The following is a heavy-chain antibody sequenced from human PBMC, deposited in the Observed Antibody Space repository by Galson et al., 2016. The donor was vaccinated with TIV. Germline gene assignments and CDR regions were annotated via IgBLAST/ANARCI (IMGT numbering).Heavy chain of an antibody. CDR3: ARAPTLIVATIYWYFDP. D-gene: IGHD5-12*01. V-gene: IGHV1-2*02. CDR1: GYTFTGYF. J-gene: IGHJ2*01. Sequence: CKASGYTFTGYFMRWVRQAPGQGLEWVGWINPNSGGTNYAQKFQGRVTMTRDTSISTAYMELSSLISDDTAMYFCARAPTLIVATIYWYFDPWGRGTLVTVSS. CDR2: INPNSGGT.